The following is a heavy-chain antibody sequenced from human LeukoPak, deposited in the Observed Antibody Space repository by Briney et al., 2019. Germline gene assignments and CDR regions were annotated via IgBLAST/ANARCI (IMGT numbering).Heavy chain of an antibody. CDR3: ARGRDYDFWSGYPTVFDY. J-gene: IGHJ4*02. CDR1: GYTFTSYA. D-gene: IGHD3-3*01. V-gene: IGHV7-4-1*02. Sequence: ASVKVSCKASGYTFTSYAMNWVQQAPGQGLEWMGWINTNTGNPTYAQGFTGRFVFSLDTSVSTAYLQISSLKAEDTAVYYCARGRDYDFWSGYPTVFDYWGQGTLVTVSS. CDR2: INTNTGNP.